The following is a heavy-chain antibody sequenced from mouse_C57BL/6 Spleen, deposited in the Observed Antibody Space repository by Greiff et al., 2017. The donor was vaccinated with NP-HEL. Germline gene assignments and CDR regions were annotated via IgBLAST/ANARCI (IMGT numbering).Heavy chain of an antibody. CDR2: IYPGSGST. Sequence: VQLQQPGAALVKPGASVKMSCQASGYTFTSSWITWVKQRPGQCLEWIGDIYPGSGSTNYNEKFKSKATLTVDTSSSTAYMQLSSLTSEDSAVYYCARSWFNWDLFDYWGQGTTLTVSS. V-gene: IGHV1-55*01. CDR3: ARSWFNWDLFDY. J-gene: IGHJ2*01. CDR1: GYTFTSSW. D-gene: IGHD4-1*01.